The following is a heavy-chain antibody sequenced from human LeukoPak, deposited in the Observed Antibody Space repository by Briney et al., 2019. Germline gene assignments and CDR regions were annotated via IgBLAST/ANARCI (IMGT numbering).Heavy chain of an antibody. CDR1: GGSISSYY. Sequence: PSETLSLTCTVSGGSISSYYWSWIRQPPGKGLEWIGYIYYSGSTNYNPSLKSRVTISVDTSKNQFSLKLSSVTAADTAVYYCAREKMAGVPLFDYWGQGTLVTVSS. CDR2: IYYSGST. CDR3: AREKMAGVPLFDY. V-gene: IGHV4-59*01. J-gene: IGHJ4*02. D-gene: IGHD5-24*01.